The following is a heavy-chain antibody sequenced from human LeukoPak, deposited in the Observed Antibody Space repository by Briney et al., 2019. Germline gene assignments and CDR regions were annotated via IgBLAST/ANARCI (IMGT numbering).Heavy chain of an antibody. Sequence: KPGGSLRLSCGASGFTFNSYSMNWVRQSPGKGLEWVSSITSYSDMYYADSVKGRFTISRDNAKNSLYLEMNSLRAEDTAVYYCARGGIIRLGELSYHGYFDYWGQGTLVTVSS. J-gene: IGHJ4*02. V-gene: IGHV3-21*01. CDR1: GFTFNSYS. D-gene: IGHD3-3*01. CDR2: ITSYSDM. CDR3: ARGGIIRLGELSYHGYFDY.